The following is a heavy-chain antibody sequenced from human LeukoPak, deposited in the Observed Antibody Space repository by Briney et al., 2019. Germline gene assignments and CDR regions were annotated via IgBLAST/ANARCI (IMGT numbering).Heavy chain of an antibody. J-gene: IGHJ5*02. D-gene: IGHD3-22*01. CDR1: GGSISSSSYY. Sequence: SETLSLTCTVSGGSISSSSYYWGWIRQPPGKGLEWIGSIYYSGSTYYNPSLKSRVTISVDTSKNQFSLKLSSVTAADTAVYYCARVEGDYYDNPTDRFDPWGQGTLVTVSS. V-gene: IGHV4-39*07. CDR2: IYYSGST. CDR3: ARVEGDYYDNPTDRFDP.